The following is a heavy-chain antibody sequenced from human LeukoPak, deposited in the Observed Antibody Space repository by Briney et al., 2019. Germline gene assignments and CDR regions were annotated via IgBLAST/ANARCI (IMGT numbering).Heavy chain of an antibody. CDR3: ARCSPGDSSNFYAVLQY. D-gene: IGHD3-22*01. CDR2: IIPVFGTT. V-gene: IGHV1-69*06. Sequence: SVKVSCKASGGTFSSYAISWVRLTPGQGLGWLGGIIPVFGTTTYAQKFQAKVTMTADKSTNTAYLEISSLTSDDTAVYYCARCSPGDSSNFYAVLQYWGQGTQVTVST. J-gene: IGHJ4*02. CDR1: GGTFSSYA.